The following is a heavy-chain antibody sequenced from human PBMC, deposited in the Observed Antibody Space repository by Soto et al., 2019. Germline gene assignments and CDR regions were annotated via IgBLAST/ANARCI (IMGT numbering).Heavy chain of an antibody. V-gene: IGHV4-59*01. CDR2: IYYSGST. J-gene: IGHJ4*02. CDR1: GGSISSYY. CDR3: AIGVVMARIDY. Sequence: SETLSLTCTVSGGSISSYYWSWIQQPPGKGLEWIGYIYYSGSTNYNPSLKSRVTISVDTSKNQFSLKLSSVTAADTAVYYCAIGVVMARIDYWGQGTLVTVSS. D-gene: IGHD3-3*01.